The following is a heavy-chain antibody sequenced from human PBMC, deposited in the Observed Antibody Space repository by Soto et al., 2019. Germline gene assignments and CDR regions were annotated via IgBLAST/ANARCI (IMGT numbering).Heavy chain of an antibody. J-gene: IGHJ6*02. CDR1: GDSLRGQS. Sequence: QVQLQQWGAGLLKASETLSLTCAVVGDSLRGQSWNWIRQSPGKGLEWIGELDQSGGTNYNPSLKRRAIISEDTSKNQFALPLPSVTAADTAVYYCAREDSYGWSGESLDVWGQGTTVTVSS. CDR3: AREDSYGWSGESLDV. V-gene: IGHV4-34*01. CDR2: LDQSGGT. D-gene: IGHD6-19*01.